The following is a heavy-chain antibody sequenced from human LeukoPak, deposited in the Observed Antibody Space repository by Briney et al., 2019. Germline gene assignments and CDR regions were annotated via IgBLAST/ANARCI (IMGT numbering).Heavy chain of an antibody. Sequence: GGSLRLSCAPSGFTFRSYWMHWVRQAPGKGLVWVSRINSDGSSTSYADSVKGRFTISRENAKNTLYLQMNSLRAEDTAVYHCARDRGGSAFDILGQGTMVTVSS. CDR3: ARDRGGSAFDI. CDR1: GFTFRSYW. CDR2: INSDGSST. J-gene: IGHJ3*02. V-gene: IGHV3-74*01. D-gene: IGHD3-10*01.